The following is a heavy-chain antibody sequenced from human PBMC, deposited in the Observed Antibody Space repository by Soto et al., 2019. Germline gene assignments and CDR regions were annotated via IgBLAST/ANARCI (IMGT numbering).Heavy chain of an antibody. V-gene: IGHV1-2*04. Sequence: ASVEVSCKASGYSFTDYHIHWVRQAPGQGLEWLGRINPKSGGTSTAQKFQGWVTMTTDTSISTASMELTRLTSDDTAIYYCARGDSTDCSNGVCSFFYNHDMHVWGQGTTVTVSS. CDR2: INPKSGGT. D-gene: IGHD2-8*01. CDR1: GYSFTDYH. CDR3: ARGDSTDCSNGVCSFFYNHDMHV. J-gene: IGHJ6*02.